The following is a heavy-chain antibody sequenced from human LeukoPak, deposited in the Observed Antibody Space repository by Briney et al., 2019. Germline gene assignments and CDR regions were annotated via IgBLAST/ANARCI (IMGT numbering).Heavy chain of an antibody. D-gene: IGHD2-15*01. V-gene: IGHV3-23*01. J-gene: IGHJ6*03. Sequence: GGSLRLSCAASGFTFTSYSSTWVRQAPGKGLEWVSSISSTGGTTYYADSVKGRFTISRDNSKNTLYLQMNSLRAEDTAIYYCAKNGDRGAYCTGGTCYPYFYYYMDVWGKGTTVTI. CDR3: AKNGDRGAYCTGGTCYPYFYYYMDV. CDR2: ISSTGGTT. CDR1: GFTFTSYS.